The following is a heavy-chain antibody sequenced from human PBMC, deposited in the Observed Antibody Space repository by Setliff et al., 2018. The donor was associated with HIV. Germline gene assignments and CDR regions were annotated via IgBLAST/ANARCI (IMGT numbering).Heavy chain of an antibody. Sequence: LSLTCTVSGGSISSNNYFWSWIRQPAGKGLEWIGHIYPSGSTNYTPSLKSRVTISVDTSKNQFSLNLSSVTAADTAVYYCASRAGGDFWGQGTPVTVSS. CDR3: ASRAGGDF. V-gene: IGHV4-61*09. D-gene: IGHD3-3*01. CDR2: IYPSGST. CDR1: GGSISSNNYF. J-gene: IGHJ4*01.